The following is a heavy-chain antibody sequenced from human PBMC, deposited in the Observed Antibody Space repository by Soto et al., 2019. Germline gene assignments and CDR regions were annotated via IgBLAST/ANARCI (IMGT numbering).Heavy chain of an antibody. Sequence: QKLQGRVTMTTDTSTSTAYMELRSLRSDDTAVYYCARGDYDFWSGYLVDPWGQGTLVTVSS. V-gene: IGHV1-18*01. CDR3: ARGDYDFWSGYLVDP. J-gene: IGHJ5*02. D-gene: IGHD3-3*01.